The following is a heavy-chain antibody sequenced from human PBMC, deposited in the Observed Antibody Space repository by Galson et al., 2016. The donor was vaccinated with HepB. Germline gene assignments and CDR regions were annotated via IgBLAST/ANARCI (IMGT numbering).Heavy chain of an antibody. Sequence: SVKVSCKASGGTFRNYAISWVRQAPGQGLEWMGGIIPMYGTPNYAQKFQGRVTITADESTSTAYMELSSLRSEDTAVYYCARGGDTSGWCEILLWGQGTLVTVSS. V-gene: IGHV1-69*13. CDR3: ARGGDTSGWCEILL. CDR1: GGTFRNYA. J-gene: IGHJ4*02. D-gene: IGHD6-19*01. CDR2: IIPMYGTP.